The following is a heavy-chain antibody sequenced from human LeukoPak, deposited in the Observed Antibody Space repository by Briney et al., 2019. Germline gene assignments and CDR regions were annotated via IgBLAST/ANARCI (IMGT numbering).Heavy chain of an antibody. V-gene: IGHV4-61*01. CDR3: ARDKGYSSGWAVFDY. Sequence: SETLSLTCTVSGVSVSSGSYYWSWIRQPPGKGLEWIGYIYYSGSTNYNPSLKSRVTISVDTSKNQFSLKLSSVTTADTAVCYCARDKGYSSGWAVFDYWGQGTLVTVSS. CDR2: IYYSGST. D-gene: IGHD6-19*01. J-gene: IGHJ4*02. CDR1: GVSVSSGSYY.